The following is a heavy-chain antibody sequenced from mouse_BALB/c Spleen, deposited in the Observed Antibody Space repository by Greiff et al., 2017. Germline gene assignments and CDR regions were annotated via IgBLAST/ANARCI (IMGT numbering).Heavy chain of an antibody. CDR3: ATYYYGSSYYFDY. J-gene: IGHJ2*01. D-gene: IGHD1-1*01. CDR2: IYPGDGDT. CDR1: GYAFSSYW. Sequence: QVQLKQSGAELVRPGSSVKISCKASGYAFSSYWMNWVKQRPGQGLEWIGQIYPGDGDTNYNGKFKGKATLTADKSSSTAYMQLSSLTSEDSAVYFCATYYYGSSYYFDYWGQGTTLTVSS. V-gene: IGHV1-80*01.